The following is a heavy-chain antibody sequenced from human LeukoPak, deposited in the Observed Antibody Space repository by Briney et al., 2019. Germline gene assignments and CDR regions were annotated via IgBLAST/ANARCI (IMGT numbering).Heavy chain of an antibody. D-gene: IGHD1-26*01. J-gene: IGHJ3*02. Sequence: ASVKVSCKASGFTFTSSAMQWVRQARGQRLEWIGWIVIGSGNTNYAQKLQERVTITRDMSTSTAYMELSSLRSEDTAVYYCAAELSGRYGAFDIWGQGTMVTVSS. CDR3: AAELSGRYGAFDI. CDR1: GFTFTSSA. V-gene: IGHV1-58*02. CDR2: IVIGSGNT.